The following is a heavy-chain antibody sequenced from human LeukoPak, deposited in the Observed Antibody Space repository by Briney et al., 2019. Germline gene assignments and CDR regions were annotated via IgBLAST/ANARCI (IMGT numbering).Heavy chain of an antibody. CDR3: ARDRGDGGRTMVRGVNNWFDP. J-gene: IGHJ5*02. Sequence: PSETLSLTCTVSGGSISSYYWGWIRQPPGKGLEWIGSIYYSGSPYYNPSLKSRVTISVDTSKNQFSLKLSSVTAADTAVYYCARDRGDGGRTMVRGVNNWFDPWGQGTLVTVSS. V-gene: IGHV4-39*07. D-gene: IGHD3-10*01. CDR1: GGSISSYY. CDR2: IYYSGSP.